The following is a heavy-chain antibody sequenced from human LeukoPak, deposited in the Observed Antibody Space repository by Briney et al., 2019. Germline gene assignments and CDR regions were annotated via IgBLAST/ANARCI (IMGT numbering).Heavy chain of an antibody. V-gene: IGHV3-7*01. CDR1: GFTFSSYW. D-gene: IGHD5-18*01. J-gene: IGHJ4*02. CDR2: IKQDGSEK. Sequence: GGSLRLSCAASGFTFSSYWMSWVRQAPGKGLEWVANIKQDGSEKYYVDSVKGRFTISRDNAKNSLYLQMNSLRAEDTAVYYCARVNLGGFSRTAMVKYPYYFDYWGQGTLVTVSS. CDR3: ARVNLGGFSRTAMVKYPYYFDY.